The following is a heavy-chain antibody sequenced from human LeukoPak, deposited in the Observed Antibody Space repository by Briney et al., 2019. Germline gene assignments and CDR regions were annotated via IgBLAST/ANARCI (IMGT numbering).Heavy chain of an antibody. J-gene: IGHJ5*01. CDR1: GFTFSSYW. D-gene: IGHD3-10*01. Sequence: PGGPLRLSCAASGFTFSSYWMNWVRQFPGKGLEWLANIKQDGSQKYYVDSVKGRFTISRDNAKNTLYLQMNSLRVEDTAVYYCVKEVHGESRPDSWGQGTLVTVSS. CDR2: IKQDGSQK. CDR3: VKEVHGESRPDS. V-gene: IGHV3-7*01.